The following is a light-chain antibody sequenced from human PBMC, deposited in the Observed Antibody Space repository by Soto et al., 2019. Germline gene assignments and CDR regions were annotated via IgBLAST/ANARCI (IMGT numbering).Light chain of an antibody. V-gene: IGLV2-23*01. J-gene: IGLJ2*01. Sequence: QSVLTQPASVSASPGQSITISCTGTNSNVGHFNLVSWYQQHPGKAPQLISYENDKRPSGVSDRFSGSKAGSTASLTISEVEAEDEGDYYSSLCDAVFGAGTQLTVL. CDR3: SLCDAV. CDR1: NSNVGHFNL. CDR2: END.